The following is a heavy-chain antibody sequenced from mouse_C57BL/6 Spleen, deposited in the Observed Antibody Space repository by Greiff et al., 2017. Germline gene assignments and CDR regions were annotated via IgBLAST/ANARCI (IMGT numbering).Heavy chain of an antibody. Sequence: QVHVKQSGAELAKPGASVKLSCKASGYTFTSYWMHWVKQRPGQGLEWIGYINPSSGYTKYNQKFKDKATLTADKSSSTAYMQLSSLTYEDSAVYYCARDYYGSEDAMDYWGQGTSVTVAS. D-gene: IGHD1-1*01. J-gene: IGHJ4*01. CDR3: ARDYYGSEDAMDY. V-gene: IGHV1-7*01. CDR2: INPSSGYT. CDR1: GYTFTSYW.